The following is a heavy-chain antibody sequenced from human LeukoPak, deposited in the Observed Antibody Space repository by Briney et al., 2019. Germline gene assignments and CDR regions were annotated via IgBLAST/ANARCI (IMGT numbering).Heavy chain of an antibody. V-gene: IGHV4-34*01. CDR2: INHSGIT. D-gene: IGHD3-22*01. CDR1: GGSFSGYY. Sequence: SETLSLTCAVYGGSFSGYYWSWIRQPPGKGLEWIGEINHSGITNYNPSLKSRVTISVDTSKNQFSLKPTSMTAADAAVYYCARSYYYESSGYGDFDYWGQGALVTVSS. J-gene: IGHJ4*02. CDR3: ARSYYYESSGYGDFDY.